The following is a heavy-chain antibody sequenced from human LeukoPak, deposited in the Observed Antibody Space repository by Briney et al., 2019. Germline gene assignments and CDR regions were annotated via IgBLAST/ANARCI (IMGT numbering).Heavy chain of an antibody. Sequence: GGSVRLSCAASGFTFSSYGMSWVRQAPEKGLEWVSTISASGGTTYYADSVKGRFTISRDNSKNTLYLQMNSLRVEDTAVYYCAKGTERYSKNFDYWGQGILVSVSS. D-gene: IGHD3-9*01. J-gene: IGHJ4*02. CDR2: ISASGGTT. CDR1: GFTFSSYG. V-gene: IGHV3-23*01. CDR3: AKGTERYSKNFDY.